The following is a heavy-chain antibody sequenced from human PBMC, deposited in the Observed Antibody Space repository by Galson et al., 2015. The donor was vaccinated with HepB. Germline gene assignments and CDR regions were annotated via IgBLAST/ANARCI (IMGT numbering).Heavy chain of an antibody. D-gene: IGHD3-10*01. CDR2: INTNTGNP. CDR3: ARELEGFTMVRGVIIRGGGY. J-gene: IGHJ4*02. CDR1: GYTFTSYA. V-gene: IGHV7-4-1*02. Sequence: SVKVSCKASGYTFTSYAMNWVRQAPGQGLEWMGWINTNTGNPTYAQGFTGRFVFSLDTSVSTAYLQISSLKAEDTAVYYCARELEGFTMVRGVIIRGGGYWGQGTLVTVSS.